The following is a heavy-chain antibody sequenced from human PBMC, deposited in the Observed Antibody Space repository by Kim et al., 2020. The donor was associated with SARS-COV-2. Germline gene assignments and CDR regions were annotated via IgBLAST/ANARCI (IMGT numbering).Heavy chain of an antibody. CDR3: ARDAFLDGSRGQIDP. CDR2: ISGYSGNT. Sequence: ASVKVSCKASGYTFTTYAVSWVRQAPGQGLEWMGWISGYSGNTAYEPRFQDRVTMTTDTSTNTAYMELRSLRSDDTAVYFCARDAFLDGSRGQIDPWGRG. V-gene: IGHV1-18*01. D-gene: IGHD3-10*01. CDR1: GYTFTTYA. J-gene: IGHJ2*01.